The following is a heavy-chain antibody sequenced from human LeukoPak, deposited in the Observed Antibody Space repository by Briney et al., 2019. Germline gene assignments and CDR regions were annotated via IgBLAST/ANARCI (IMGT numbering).Heavy chain of an antibody. CDR1: RFTFSRHW. Sequence: GGSLRLSCAPSRFTFSRHWMSWVRQAPGKGPEWVANIKQDGSERYYVESVKGRFTISRDNAKNSLYLQMNSLRAEDTAVYYCARDGGHSTDFDYWGQGTLVTVSS. CDR3: ARDGGHSTDFDY. D-gene: IGHD2/OR15-2a*01. J-gene: IGHJ4*02. CDR2: IKQDGSER. V-gene: IGHV3-7*01.